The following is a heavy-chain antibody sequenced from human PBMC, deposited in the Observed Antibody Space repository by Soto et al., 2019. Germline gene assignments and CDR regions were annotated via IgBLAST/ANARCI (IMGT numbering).Heavy chain of an antibody. D-gene: IGHD1-26*01. J-gene: IGHJ4*02. V-gene: IGHV1-8*01. Sequence: ASVKVSCKASGYSFTGLGINWVRQTTGQGLEWMGWMEPSSGRTGYAQKFQGRVTMTRDTSINTAYMELSSLTSDDTAFYYCARGVTAGVDYWGQGTLVTVSS. CDR2: MEPSSGRT. CDR1: GYSFTGLG. CDR3: ARGVTAGVDY.